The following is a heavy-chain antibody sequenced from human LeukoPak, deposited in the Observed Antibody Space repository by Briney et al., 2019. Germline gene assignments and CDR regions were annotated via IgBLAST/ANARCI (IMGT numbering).Heavy chain of an antibody. CDR3: ARVPAHKGSGDYADFDY. V-gene: IGHV1-18*04. CDR2: ISAYNGNT. CDR1: GYTFTGCY. Sequence: ASVKVSSMASGYTFTGCYMHWVRPAPGQGLEWMGWISAYNGNTNYAQKLQGRVTMTTDTSTSTAYMELRSLRSDDTAVYYCARVPAHKGSGDYADFDYWGQGTLVTVSS. J-gene: IGHJ4*02. D-gene: IGHD4-17*01.